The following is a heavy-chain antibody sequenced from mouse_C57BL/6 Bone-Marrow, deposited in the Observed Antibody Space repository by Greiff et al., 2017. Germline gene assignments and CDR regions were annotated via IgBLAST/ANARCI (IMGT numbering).Heavy chain of an antibody. Sequence: VQLQQSGAELVMPGASVKLSCKASGYTFTSYWMHWVKQRPGQGLEWIGEIDPSDSYTNYNQKFKGKSTLTVDKSSSTAYMQLSSLTSEDSAVYYCAKGENYGYDQAWFAYWGQGTLVTVSA. CDR2: IDPSDSYT. D-gene: IGHD2-2*01. V-gene: IGHV1-69*01. CDR3: AKGENYGYDQAWFAY. J-gene: IGHJ3*01. CDR1: GYTFTSYW.